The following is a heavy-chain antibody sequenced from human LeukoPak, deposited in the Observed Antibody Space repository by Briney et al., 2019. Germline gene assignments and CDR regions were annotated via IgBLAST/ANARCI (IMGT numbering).Heavy chain of an antibody. CDR3: ARALRSRDGYPPLYFQH. D-gene: IGHD5-24*01. CDR1: GGTFSSYA. CDR2: IIPIFGTA. V-gene: IGHV1-69*05. J-gene: IGHJ1*01. Sequence: ASVKVSCKASGGTFSSYAISWVRQAPGQGLEWMGGIIPIFGTANYAQKFQGRVTITTDESTSTAYMELSSLRSEDTAVYYCARALRSRDGYPPLYFQHWGQGTLVTVSS.